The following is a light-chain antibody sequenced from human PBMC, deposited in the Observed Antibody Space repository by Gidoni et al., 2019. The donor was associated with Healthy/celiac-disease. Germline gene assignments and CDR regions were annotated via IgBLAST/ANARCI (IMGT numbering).Light chain of an antibody. Sequence: QPVLPQPPSASGTPRQTVTISCSGSSSNIGSNTVNWYQQLPGTAPKLLIYSNNQRPSGVPDRFSCSKSGTAASLAISGLQSEDEADYYCAAWDDSLNGVVFGGGTKLTVL. CDR1: SSNIGSNT. CDR3: AAWDDSLNGVV. CDR2: SNN. V-gene: IGLV1-44*01. J-gene: IGLJ2*01.